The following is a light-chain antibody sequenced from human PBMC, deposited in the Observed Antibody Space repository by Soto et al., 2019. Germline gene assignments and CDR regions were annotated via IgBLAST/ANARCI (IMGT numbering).Light chain of an antibody. CDR3: SSHAGSINVA. CDR2: EVS. J-gene: IGLJ2*01. Sequence: QSALTQPPSASGSPGQSVTISCTGTSSDVGGYNYVSWYQQHPGKAPKLIIYEVSKRPSGVPDRFSGSKSGNTASLTVSGLQADDEADYYCSSHAGSINVAFGGGTQLTVL. CDR1: SSDVGGYNY. V-gene: IGLV2-8*01.